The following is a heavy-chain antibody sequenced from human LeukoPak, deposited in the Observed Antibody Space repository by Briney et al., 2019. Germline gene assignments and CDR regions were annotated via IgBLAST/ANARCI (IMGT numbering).Heavy chain of an antibody. CDR3: ARESGKFDY. Sequence: GGALRLSCVASGLPIGDFAMHWVRQAPGKGLEWVSLISGDGVSTFYADSVKGRFSISRDNSKNSLSLEMNSLRTEDTAMYYCARESGKFDYWGQGTLVAVSS. CDR1: GLPIGDFA. J-gene: IGHJ4*02. V-gene: IGHV3-43*02. CDR2: ISGDGVST.